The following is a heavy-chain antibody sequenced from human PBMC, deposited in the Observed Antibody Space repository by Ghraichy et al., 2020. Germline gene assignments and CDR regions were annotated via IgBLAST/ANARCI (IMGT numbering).Heavy chain of an antibody. CDR1: GGTFSSYA. CDR3: AGALRAIIGPALFGWFDP. D-gene: IGHD3-16*01. V-gene: IGHV1-69*06. Sequence: SVKVSCKASGGTFSSYAISWVRQAPGQGLEWMGGIIPIFGTANYAQKFQGRVTITADKSTSTAYMELSSLRSEDTAVYYCAGALRAIIGPALFGWFDPWGQGTLVTVSS. J-gene: IGHJ5*02. CDR2: IIPIFGTA.